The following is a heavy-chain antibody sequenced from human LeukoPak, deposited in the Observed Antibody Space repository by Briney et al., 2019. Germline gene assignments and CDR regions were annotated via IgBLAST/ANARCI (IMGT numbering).Heavy chain of an antibody. V-gene: IGHV1-2*02. Sequence: ASVKVSCKASGYTFSGYYIHWVRQAPGQGLEWMGWINPNSGATNNAQKFQGRVTMTRDTSISTAYMELSRLRSDDTPMYYCASGTYSSGWYPDYYYYGMDVWGQGTTITVSS. CDR2: INPNSGAT. CDR3: ASGTYSSGWYPDYYYYGMDV. J-gene: IGHJ6*02. CDR1: GYTFSGYY. D-gene: IGHD6-19*01.